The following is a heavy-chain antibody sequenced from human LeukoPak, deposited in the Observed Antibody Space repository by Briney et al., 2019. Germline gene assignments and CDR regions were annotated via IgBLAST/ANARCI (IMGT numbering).Heavy chain of an antibody. CDR2: IYSGGST. CDR3: ARGSYSGGWTDFDY. J-gene: IGHJ4*02. CDR1: GFTVSSNY. V-gene: IGHV3-53*01. Sequence: GGPLRLSCAASGFTVSSNYMSWVRQAPGKGLEWVSVIYSGGSTYYADSVKGRFTISRDNSKNTLYLQMNSLRAEDTAVYYCARGSYSGGWTDFDYWGQGTLVTVSS. D-gene: IGHD6-19*01.